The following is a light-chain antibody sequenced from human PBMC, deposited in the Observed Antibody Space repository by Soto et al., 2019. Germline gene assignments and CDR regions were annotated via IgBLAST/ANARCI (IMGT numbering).Light chain of an antibody. CDR2: AVS. Sequence: QSVRTQPASVSGSPGQSITISCTGTSSDVGANIVVSWHQQHPGKAPKLMIYAVSSRPSGVSYRFSGSKSGNTASLTISGLQAEDEADYYCSSYTINNSYVFGTGTKVTVL. J-gene: IGLJ1*01. CDR3: SSYTINNSYV. CDR1: SSDVGANIV. V-gene: IGLV2-14*01.